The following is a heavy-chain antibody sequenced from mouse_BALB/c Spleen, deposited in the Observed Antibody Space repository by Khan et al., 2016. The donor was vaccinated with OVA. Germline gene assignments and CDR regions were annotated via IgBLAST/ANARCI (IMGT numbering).Heavy chain of an antibody. CDR3: ARDACYGSTWFAN. J-gene: IGHJ3*01. Sequence: QVQLKQSGPGLVAPSQSLSISCAVSGFSLTTYGVHWVRQPPGKGLEWLGIIGAGGGTNYTSALMSRLSISKDNSKSQVFLKMNSLQTDDTAMYFCARDACYGSTWFANWGQGTLVTVSA. CDR1: GFSLTTYG. V-gene: IGHV2-9*02. D-gene: IGHD1-1*01. CDR2: IGAGGGT.